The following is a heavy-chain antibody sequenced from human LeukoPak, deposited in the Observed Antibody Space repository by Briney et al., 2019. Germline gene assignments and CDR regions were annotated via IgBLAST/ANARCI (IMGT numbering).Heavy chain of an antibody. J-gene: IGHJ3*02. CDR2: VSAYNGNT. CDR3: ARGLTQRLPHRNAFDI. V-gene: IGHV1-18*01. D-gene: IGHD1-14*01. Sequence: ASVKVSCKASGYTFTSYGISWVRQAPGQGLEWMGWVSAYNGNTNYAQKLQGRVTVTTDTSTSTAYMELRSLRSDDTAVYYCARGLTQRLPHRNAFDIWGQGTMVTVSS. CDR1: GYTFTSYG.